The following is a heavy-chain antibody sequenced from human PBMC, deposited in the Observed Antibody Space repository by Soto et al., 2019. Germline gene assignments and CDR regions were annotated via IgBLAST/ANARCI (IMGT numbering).Heavy chain of an antibody. D-gene: IGHD3-22*01. CDR2: IYYSGST. CDR1: GGSISSSSYY. Sequence: QLQLQESGPGLVKPSETLSLTCTVSGGSISSSSYYWGWIRQPPGKGLEWIGSIYYSGSTYYNPSLKSRVTISVDTSKNQFSLKLSSVTAADTAVYYCAKTHSSGYLYYFDYWGQGTLVTVSS. J-gene: IGHJ4*02. CDR3: AKTHSSGYLYYFDY. V-gene: IGHV4-39*01.